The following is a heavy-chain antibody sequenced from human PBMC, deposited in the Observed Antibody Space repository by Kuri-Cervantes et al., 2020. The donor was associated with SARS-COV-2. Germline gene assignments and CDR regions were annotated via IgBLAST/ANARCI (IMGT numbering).Heavy chain of an antibody. V-gene: IGHV3-23*03. CDR3: AKDGDPDY. D-gene: IGHD2-21*01. Sequence: LSLTCAASGFTFSSYAMSWVRQAPGKGLEWVSVIYSGGSSTYYADSVKGRFTISRDNSKNTLYLQMNSLRVEDTAVYCCAKDGDPDYWGQGTLVTVSS. CDR1: GFTFSSYA. CDR2: IYSGGSST. J-gene: IGHJ4*02.